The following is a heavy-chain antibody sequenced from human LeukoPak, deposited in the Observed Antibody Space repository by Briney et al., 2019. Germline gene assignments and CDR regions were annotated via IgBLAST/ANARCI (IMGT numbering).Heavy chain of an antibody. CDR1: GGSISSYY. CDR3: ARVADYLRNFDY. D-gene: IGHD4/OR15-4a*01. V-gene: IGHV4-4*09. J-gene: IGHJ4*02. CDR2: IYTSGST. Sequence: SETLSLTCTVSGGSISSYYWSWIRQPPGKGLEWIGYIYTSGSTNYNPSLKSRVTISVDTSKNQFSLKLSSVTAADTAVYYCARVADYLRNFDYWGQGTLVTVSS.